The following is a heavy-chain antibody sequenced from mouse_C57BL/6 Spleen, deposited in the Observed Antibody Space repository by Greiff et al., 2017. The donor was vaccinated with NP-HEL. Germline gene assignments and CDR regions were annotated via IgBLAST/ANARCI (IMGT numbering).Heavy chain of an antibody. Sequence: VKLQQPGAELVMPGALVKLSCKASGYTFTSYWMHWVKQRPGQGLEWIGEIDPSDSYTNYNQKFKGKSTLTVDKSSSTAYMQLSSLTSEDSAVYYCARAGPYFDYWGQGTTLTVSS. V-gene: IGHV1-69*01. CDR2: IDPSDSYT. J-gene: IGHJ2*01. CDR3: ARAGPYFDY. D-gene: IGHD3-1*01. CDR1: GYTFTSYW.